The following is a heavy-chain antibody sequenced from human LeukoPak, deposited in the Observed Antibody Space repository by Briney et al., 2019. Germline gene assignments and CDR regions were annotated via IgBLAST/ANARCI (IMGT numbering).Heavy chain of an antibody. J-gene: IGHJ4*02. CDR1: GGSISSSSYY. V-gene: IGHV4-39*01. D-gene: IGHD4-17*01. Sequence: SETLSLTCTVSGGSISSSSYYWGWIRQPPGKGLEWIGSIYYSGSTYYNPSLKSRVTISVDTSKNQFSLKLSSVTAADTAVYYCARYDYGDYGTSDWGQGTLVTVSS. CDR2: IYYSGST. CDR3: ARYDYGDYGTSD.